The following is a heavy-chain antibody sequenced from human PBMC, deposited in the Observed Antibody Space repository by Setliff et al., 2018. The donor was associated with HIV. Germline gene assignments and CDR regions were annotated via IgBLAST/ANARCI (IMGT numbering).Heavy chain of an antibody. J-gene: IGHJ6*02. Sequence: ASVKVSCKASGYTFTSYGISWVRQAPGQGLEWMGWISAYNGDTKYAQKVQGRVTLTTDTSSSTVYMELRSLRADDTAVYYCARDAWVEFLEWTFYGMDVWGQGTTGTSP. V-gene: IGHV1-18*01. CDR3: ARDAWVEFLEWTFYGMDV. CDR2: ISAYNGDT. CDR1: GYTFTSYG. D-gene: IGHD3-3*02.